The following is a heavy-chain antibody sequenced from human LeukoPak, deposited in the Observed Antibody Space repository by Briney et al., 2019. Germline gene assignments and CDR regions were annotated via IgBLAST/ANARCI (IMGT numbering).Heavy chain of an antibody. V-gene: IGHV1-69*05. CDR3: ARDNSSGPLYYYYMDV. CDR2: IIPIFGTA. D-gene: IGHD3-10*01. J-gene: IGHJ6*03. Sequence: GASVKVSCKASGGTFSSYAISWVRQAPGQGLEWMGGIIPIFGTANYAQKFQGRVTITTDESTSTAYMELSSLRSEDTAVYYCARDNSSGPLYYYYMDVWGKGTTVTVSS. CDR1: GGTFSSYA.